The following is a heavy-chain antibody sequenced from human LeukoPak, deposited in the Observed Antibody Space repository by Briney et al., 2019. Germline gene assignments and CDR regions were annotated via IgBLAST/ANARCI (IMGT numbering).Heavy chain of an antibody. CDR3: ARQAGSGFDY. Sequence: GGSLRLSCAASGFTFTDYCFHWVRQAPGKGLEWVSHVNSDGGGINYADSVKGRCTMSRDNAKNTLYLQMNSLRAEDAAVYYCARQAGSGFDYWGQGSLVIVSS. J-gene: IGHJ4*02. CDR2: VNSDGGGI. V-gene: IGHV3-74*01. D-gene: IGHD3-10*01. CDR1: GFTFTDYC.